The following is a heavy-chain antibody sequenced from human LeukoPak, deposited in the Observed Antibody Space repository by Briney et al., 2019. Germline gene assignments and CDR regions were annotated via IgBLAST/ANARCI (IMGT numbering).Heavy chain of an antibody. D-gene: IGHD6-19*01. Sequence: GGSLRLSCATSGFTFDNYAIHWVRQAPGKGLEWVAVISYDGSNEYYAESVKGRFIISRDSSKNTLYLQMNSLKTEDTAVYYCARTSRQWLTRHGFDIWGQGTMVTVSS. V-gene: IGHV3-30*04. CDR2: ISYDGSNE. J-gene: IGHJ3*02. CDR3: ARTSRQWLTRHGFDI. CDR1: GFTFDNYA.